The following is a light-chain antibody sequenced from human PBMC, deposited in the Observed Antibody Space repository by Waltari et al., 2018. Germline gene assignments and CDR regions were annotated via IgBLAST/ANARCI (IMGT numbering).Light chain of an antibody. V-gene: IGKV3-11*01. J-gene: IGKJ4*01. CDR1: QSVSSY. Sequence: EIVLTQSPATLSLSPGERATLSCRASQSVSSYLAWYQQKPGQAPRLLIYDASNGATGIPARFSGSWSGTDFTFTISSLEPEDFAVYYCQQRSNWLLTFGGGTKVEIK. CDR2: DAS. CDR3: QQRSNWLLT.